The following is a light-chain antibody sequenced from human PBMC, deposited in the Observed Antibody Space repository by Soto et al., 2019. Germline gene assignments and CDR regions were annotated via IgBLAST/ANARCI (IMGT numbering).Light chain of an antibody. CDR2: GAS. CDR1: QSVSSR. V-gene: IGKV3-20*01. CDR3: QQYGSSPIT. J-gene: IGKJ5*01. Sequence: EIVMTQSPGTLPLSPGERATLSCRASQSVSSRLAWYQQKPGQAPRLLISGASSRATGIPDRFSGSGFGTDFTLTISRLEPEDFAVYYCQQYGSSPITFGQGTRLEIK.